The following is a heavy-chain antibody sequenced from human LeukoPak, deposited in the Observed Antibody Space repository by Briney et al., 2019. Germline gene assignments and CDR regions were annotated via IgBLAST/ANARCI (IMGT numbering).Heavy chain of an antibody. Sequence: ASVKVSCKASGYTFTGYYLHWARQAPGQGLEWMGWINCNSGGTNYAQKFQGRVTMTRDTSISTAYMELSRLIFDDTAVYYCARDKATVTTPYFDYWGQGTQATVSS. CDR2: INCNSGGT. V-gene: IGHV1-2*02. CDR3: ARDKATVTTPYFDY. D-gene: IGHD4-17*01. CDR1: GYTFTGYY. J-gene: IGHJ4*02.